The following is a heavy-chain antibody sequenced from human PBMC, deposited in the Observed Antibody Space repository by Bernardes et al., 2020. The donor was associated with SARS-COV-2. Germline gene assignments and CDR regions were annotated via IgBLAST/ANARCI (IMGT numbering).Heavy chain of an antibody. J-gene: IGHJ5*02. D-gene: IGHD2-2*01. CDR2: IYYSGST. CDR1: GGSISSYY. Sequence: SETLYLTCSVSGGSISSYYWSWIRQPPGKGLEWIGYIYYSGSTKYSPSLKSRVTISVDRSKNQFSLKLSSVTAADTAVYYCARQGCSSTSCSAFDPWGQGTLVTVSS. CDR3: ARQGCSSTSCSAFDP. V-gene: IGHV4-59*08.